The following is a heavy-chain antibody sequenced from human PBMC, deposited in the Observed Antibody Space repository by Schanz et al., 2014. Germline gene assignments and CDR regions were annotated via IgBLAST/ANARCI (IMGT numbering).Heavy chain of an antibody. CDR1: GFTVSSDH. Sequence: VQLLESGGGFVQPGGSLGLSCVVSGFTVSSDHMSWVRQAPGKGLEWVAVIWNNGVTKYYADSVRGRFTISRDRFQNTLYLRMSSLRAEDTAVYYCARPRCDYGEVDYWGQGTLVTVSS. CDR3: ARPRCDYGEVDY. J-gene: IGHJ4*02. V-gene: IGHV3-33*01. D-gene: IGHD4-17*01. CDR2: IWNNGVTK.